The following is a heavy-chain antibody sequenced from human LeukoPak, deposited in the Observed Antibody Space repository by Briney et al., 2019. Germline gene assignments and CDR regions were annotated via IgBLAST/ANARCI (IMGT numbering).Heavy chain of an antibody. CDR2: ISYDGSNK. V-gene: IGHV3-30*03. D-gene: IGHD6-6*01. J-gene: IGHJ4*02. CDR1: GFTFSSYW. Sequence: GGSLRLSCAASGFTFSSYWMNWARQAPGKGLEWVAVISYDGSNKYYADSVKGRFTISRDNSKNTLYLQMNSLRAEDTAVYYCARARSTSLDYWGQGTLVTVSS. CDR3: ARARSTSLDY.